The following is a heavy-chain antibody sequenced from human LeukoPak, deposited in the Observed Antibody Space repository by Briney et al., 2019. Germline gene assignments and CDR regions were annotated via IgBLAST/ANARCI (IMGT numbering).Heavy chain of an antibody. CDR1: GFTFSSYA. V-gene: IGHV3-30-3*01. Sequence: PGRSLRLSCAASGFTFSSYAMHWVRQAPGKGLEWVAVISYDGSNKYYADSVKGRFTISRDNSKNTLYLQMNSLRAEDTAVYYCARAPADIVVVPAAPSDYWGQGTLVTVSS. D-gene: IGHD2-2*01. J-gene: IGHJ4*02. CDR3: ARAPADIVVVPAAPSDY. CDR2: ISYDGSNK.